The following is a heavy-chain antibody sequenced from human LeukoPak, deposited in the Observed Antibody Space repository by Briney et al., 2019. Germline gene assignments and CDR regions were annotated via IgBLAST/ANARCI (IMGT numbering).Heavy chain of an antibody. CDR1: GFTFSSYA. V-gene: IGHV3-23*01. J-gene: IGHJ4*02. CDR3: AKDGYFDWLSHYYFDY. D-gene: IGHD3-9*01. CDR2: ISGSGGST. Sequence: PGGSLRLSCAASGFTFSSYAMSWVRQAPGKGQEWVSAISGSGGSTYYADSVKGRFTISRDNSKNTLYLQMNSLRAEDTAVYYCAKDGYFDWLSHYYFDYWGQGTLVTVSS.